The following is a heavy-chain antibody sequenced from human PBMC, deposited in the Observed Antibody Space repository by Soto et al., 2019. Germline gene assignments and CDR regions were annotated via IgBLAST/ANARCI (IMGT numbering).Heavy chain of an antibody. D-gene: IGHD6-6*01. V-gene: IGHV4-31*03. CDR2: IYYSGST. J-gene: IGHJ6*02. Sequence: TLSLTCTVSGGSISSGGYYWSWIRQHPVKGLEWIGYIYYSGSTYYNPSLKSRVTISVDTSKNQFSLKLSSVTAADTAVYYCARDRGSSTWEYGMDVWGQGTTVNVSS. CDR1: GGSISSGGYY. CDR3: ARDRGSSTWEYGMDV.